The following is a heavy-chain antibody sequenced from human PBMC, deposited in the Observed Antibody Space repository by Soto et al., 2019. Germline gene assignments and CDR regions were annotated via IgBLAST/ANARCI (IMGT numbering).Heavy chain of an antibody. CDR1: GFSVSSIY. Sequence: PGGSLRLSXAASGFSVSSIYMNWVRQAPGKGLEWVSVIYSGGSTYYADSVKGRFTTSRDNSKNMLYLQMSSLRADDTAVYYCARGYCSGGSCYSVWFDFWGQGTLVTVSS. D-gene: IGHD2-15*01. CDR2: IYSGGST. CDR3: ARGYCSGGSCYSVWFDF. J-gene: IGHJ5*01. V-gene: IGHV3-66*01.